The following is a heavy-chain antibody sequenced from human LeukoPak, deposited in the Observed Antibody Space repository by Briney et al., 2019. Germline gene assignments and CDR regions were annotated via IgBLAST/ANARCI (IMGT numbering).Heavy chain of an antibody. D-gene: IGHD4-23*01. J-gene: IGHJ4*02. V-gene: IGHV4-59*01. CDR1: DGSISNYY. CDR3: ARVGVDYSGNIIKYYFDY. CDR2: IYYSGTT. Sequence: SETLSLPCTVSDGSISNYYWSWIRQPPGKGLEWIGYIYYSGTTNYNPSLKSRVVMSVHTSKNQFSLKLSPVIAADTAVYYCARVGVDYSGNIIKYYFDYWGQGTLVTVSS.